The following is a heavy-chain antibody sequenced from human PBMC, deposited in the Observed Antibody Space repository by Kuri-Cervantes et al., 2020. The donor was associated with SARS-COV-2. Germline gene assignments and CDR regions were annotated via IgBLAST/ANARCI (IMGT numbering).Heavy chain of an antibody. Sequence: GESLKISCAASGFPFSDYYMSLIRQAPGEGLEWVSFISSSGSTIYNADSVKGRFTISRDNAKTSLYLQMNSPRAEDTAVYYCAGGSVPAAINSDYWGQGTLVTVSS. D-gene: IGHD2-2*02. CDR1: GFPFSDYY. CDR3: AGGSVPAAINSDY. J-gene: IGHJ4*02. CDR2: ISSSGSTI. V-gene: IGHV3-11*04.